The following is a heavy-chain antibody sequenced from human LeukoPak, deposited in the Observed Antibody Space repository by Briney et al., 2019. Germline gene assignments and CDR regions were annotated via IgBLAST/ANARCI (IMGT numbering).Heavy chain of an antibody. CDR2: IDWDDDK. CDR3: ARMRRVNYDYSRDYYYYYMDV. V-gene: IGHV2-70*01. D-gene: IGHD4-11*01. CDR1: GFSLSTSGMC. Sequence: SGPTLVNPTQTLTLTCTFSGFSLSTSGMCVSWIRQPPGKALEWLAPIDWDDDKYYSTSLKTRLTISKDTSKNQVVLTMTNMDPVDTATYYCARMRRVNYDYSRDYYYYYMDVWGKGTTVTISS. J-gene: IGHJ6*03.